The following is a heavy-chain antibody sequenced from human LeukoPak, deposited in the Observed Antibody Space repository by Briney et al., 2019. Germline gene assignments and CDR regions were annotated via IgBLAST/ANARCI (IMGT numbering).Heavy chain of an antibody. CDR3: AKPWLLYSSTRYDY. V-gene: IGHV3-23*01. D-gene: IGHD6-13*01. CDR1: GFTFSNYA. Sequence: GGSLRLSCAASGFTFSNYAMTWARQAPEKGLEWVSGISDSGGDTYYADSVKGRFIISRDNSKGTLYLQMNSLRVEDTAVYYCAKPWLLYSSTRYDYWGQGTLVTVSS. J-gene: IGHJ4*02. CDR2: ISDSGGDT.